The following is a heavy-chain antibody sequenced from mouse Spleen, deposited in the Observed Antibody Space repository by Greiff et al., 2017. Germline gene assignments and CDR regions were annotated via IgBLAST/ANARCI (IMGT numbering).Heavy chain of an antibody. J-gene: IGHJ3*01. CDR3: ATLYYDYDETWFAY. D-gene: IGHD2-4*01. V-gene: IGHV1-42*01. Sequence: VQLKESGPELVKPGASVKISCKASGYSFTGYYMNWVKQSPEKSLEWIGEINPSTGGTTYNQKFKAKATLTVDKSSSTAYMQLKSLTSEDSAVYYCATLYYDYDETWFAYWGQGTLVTVSA. CDR1: GYSFTGYY. CDR2: INPSTGGT.